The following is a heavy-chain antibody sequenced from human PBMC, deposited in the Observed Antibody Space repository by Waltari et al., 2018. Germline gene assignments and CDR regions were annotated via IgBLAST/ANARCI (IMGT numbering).Heavy chain of an antibody. Sequence: QLLEAGGRLEKLGGSLRLSCAASGLSIRNYVVGWVGQRPGKGLERVSSVSTVYTTFYAQSVRGRFIVSRDASRTTVYLQMNSRSAEDTAVYYCAQYNHGSYEPPLRHWGQGTLVTVSS. CDR3: AQYNHGSYEPPLRH. D-gene: IGHD3-3*01. CDR1: GLSIRNYV. J-gene: IGHJ4*02. CDR2: VSTVYTT. V-gene: IGHV3-23*01.